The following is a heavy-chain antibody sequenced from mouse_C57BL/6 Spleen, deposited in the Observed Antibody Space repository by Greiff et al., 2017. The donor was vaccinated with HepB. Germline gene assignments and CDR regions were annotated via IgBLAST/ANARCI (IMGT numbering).Heavy chain of an antibody. Sequence: VQLQQPGAELVMPGASVKLSCKASGYTFTSYWMHWVKQRPGQGLEWIGEIDPSDSYTNYNQKFKGKSTLTVDKSSSTAYMQLSSLTSEDSAVHYCARRDYGSSYVGWYFDVWGTGTTVTVSS. CDR2: IDPSDSYT. J-gene: IGHJ1*03. D-gene: IGHD1-1*01. V-gene: IGHV1-69*01. CDR3: ARRDYGSSYVGWYFDV. CDR1: GYTFTSYW.